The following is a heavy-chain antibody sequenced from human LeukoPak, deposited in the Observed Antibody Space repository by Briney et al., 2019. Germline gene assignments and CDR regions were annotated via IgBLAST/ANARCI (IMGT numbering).Heavy chain of an antibody. D-gene: IGHD2-2*01. V-gene: IGHV4-4*07. CDR2: IYTSGST. CDR1: GGSISSYY. J-gene: IGHJ6*03. Sequence: SETLSLTCTVSGGSISSYYWSWIRQPAGNGLEWIGRIYTSGSTNYNPSLKSRVTMSGDTSKNQFSLKLSSVTAADTAVYYCARLTAAIAGDYYYYYMDVWGKGTTVTVSS. CDR3: ARLTAAIAGDYYYYYMDV.